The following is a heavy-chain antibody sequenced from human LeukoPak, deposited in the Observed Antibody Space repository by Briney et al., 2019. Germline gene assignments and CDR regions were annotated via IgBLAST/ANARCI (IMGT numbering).Heavy chain of an antibody. CDR2: INHSGST. CDR3: ARGGDFWSGYYAAFDI. V-gene: IGHV4-34*01. CDR1: GGSFSGYY. J-gene: IGHJ3*02. Sequence: SETLSLTCAVYGGSFSGYYWSWIRQPPGKGLEWIGEINHSGSTNYNPSLKSRVTISVDTSKNQFSLKLSSVTAADTAVYYCARGGDFWSGYYAAFDIWGQGTMVTVSS. D-gene: IGHD3-3*01.